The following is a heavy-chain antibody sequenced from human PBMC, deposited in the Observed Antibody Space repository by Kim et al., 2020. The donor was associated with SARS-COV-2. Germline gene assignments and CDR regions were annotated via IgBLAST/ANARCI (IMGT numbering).Heavy chain of an antibody. CDR2: IIPIFGTA. D-gene: IGHD3-22*01. CDR3: AREPTRTYDNSDYL. CDR1: GGTFSSYA. V-gene: IGHV1-69*13. J-gene: IGHJ5*02. Sequence: SVKVSCKASGGTFSSYAISLVRQAPGQGLEWMGGIIPIFGTANYAQKFQGRVTITADESTSTAYMELSSLRSEDTAVYYCAREPTRTYDNSDYLWGQGTLVTVSS.